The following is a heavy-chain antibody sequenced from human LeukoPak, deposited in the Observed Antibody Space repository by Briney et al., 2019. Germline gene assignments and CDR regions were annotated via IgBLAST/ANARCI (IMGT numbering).Heavy chain of an antibody. Sequence: SETLSLTCTVSGGSISSSSYYWGWIRQPPGNGLEWIGSIYYSGSTYYNPSLKSRVTISVDTSKNQFSLKLSSVTAADTAVYYCARGNDYGDYYYYYYMDVWGKGTTVTISS. CDR2: IYYSGST. CDR3: ARGNDYGDYYYYYYMDV. J-gene: IGHJ6*03. V-gene: IGHV4-39*07. CDR1: GGSISSSSYY. D-gene: IGHD4-17*01.